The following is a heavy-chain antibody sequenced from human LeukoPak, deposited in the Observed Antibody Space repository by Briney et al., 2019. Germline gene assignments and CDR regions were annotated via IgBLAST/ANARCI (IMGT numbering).Heavy chain of an antibody. CDR3: ASGRPYYYDSSGYWIFDY. Sequence: SETLSLTCTVSSGSINSYYWNWIRQPPGKGLEWIGYIYYSGSTNYNPSLKSRVTISVDTSKNQFSLKLSSVTAADTAVYYCASGRPYYYDSSGYWIFDYWGQGTLVTVSS. D-gene: IGHD3-22*01. CDR1: SGSINSYY. J-gene: IGHJ4*02. CDR2: IYYSGST. V-gene: IGHV4-59*01.